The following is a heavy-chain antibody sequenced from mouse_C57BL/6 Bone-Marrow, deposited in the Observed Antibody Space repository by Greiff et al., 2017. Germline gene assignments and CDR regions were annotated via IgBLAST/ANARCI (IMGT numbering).Heavy chain of an antibody. J-gene: IGHJ2*01. D-gene: IGHD2-4*01. V-gene: IGHV1-64*01. Sequence: QVQLQQPGAELVKPGASVKLSCKASGYTFTSYWMHWVKQRPGQGLEWIGMIHPNSGSTNYNEKFKSKATLTVDKSSSTAYMQLSSLTSEDSAVYYCARLDDYDDLDYWGQGTTLTVSS. CDR3: ARLDDYDDLDY. CDR1: GYTFTSYW. CDR2: IHPNSGST.